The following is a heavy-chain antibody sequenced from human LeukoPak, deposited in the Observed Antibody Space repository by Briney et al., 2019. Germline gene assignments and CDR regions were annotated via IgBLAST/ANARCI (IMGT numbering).Heavy chain of an antibody. J-gene: IGHJ6*04. Sequence: ASVKVSCKASGYTFTGYYMHWVRQAPGQGLEWMGWINPNSGGTNYAQEFQGRVTMSRDTSISTAYMELSRLRSDDTAVYYCASELAGYCSSTSCYTDVWGKGTTVTVSS. V-gene: IGHV1-2*02. D-gene: IGHD2-2*02. CDR3: ASELAGYCSSTSCYTDV. CDR1: GYTFTGYY. CDR2: INPNSGGT.